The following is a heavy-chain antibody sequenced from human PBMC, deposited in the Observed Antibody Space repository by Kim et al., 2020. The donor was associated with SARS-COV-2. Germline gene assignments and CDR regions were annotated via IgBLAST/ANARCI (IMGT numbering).Heavy chain of an antibody. CDR3: VKYGRSYGAVL. CDR1: GFTFSEYA. Sequence: GGSLRFSCSGSGFTFSEYAIHWVRRAPGKGLEYVSATTRSGDGSFYADSVEGRFTVSRDNSKNTLYLQMNSLRVEDTSVYYCVKYGRSYGAVLWGQGTLVIVSS. J-gene: IGHJ4*02. V-gene: IGHV3-64D*06. CDR2: TTRSGDGS. D-gene: IGHD5-18*01.